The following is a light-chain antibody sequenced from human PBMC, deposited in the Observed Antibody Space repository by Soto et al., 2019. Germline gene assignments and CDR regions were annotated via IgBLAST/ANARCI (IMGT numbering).Light chain of an antibody. CDR3: SSYTSRSTLYV. CDR1: SSDVGGYNY. Sequence: QSALTQPPSASGSPGQSVTISCTGTSSDVGGYNYVSWYQQHPGKAPKLMVYEVTNRPSGVSDRFSGSKSGNTASLTISGLQADDEGYYYCSSYTSRSTLYVFGTGTKVTVL. CDR2: EVT. J-gene: IGLJ1*01. V-gene: IGLV2-14*01.